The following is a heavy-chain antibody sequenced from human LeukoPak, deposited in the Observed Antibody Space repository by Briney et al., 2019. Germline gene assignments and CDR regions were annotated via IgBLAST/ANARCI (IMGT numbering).Heavy chain of an antibody. CDR2: ISSSGSTI. CDR3: ASYRPGTLPGNAIDI. V-gene: IGHV3-11*04. D-gene: IGHD3-10*01. CDR1: GFTFSDYY. J-gene: IGHJ3*02. Sequence: GGSLRLSCAASGFTFSDYYMSWIRQAPGKGLEWVSYISSSGSTIYYADSVKGRFTISRDNAKNSLYLQMNSLRAEDTAVYYCASYRPGTLPGNAIDIWGQGTMVTVSS.